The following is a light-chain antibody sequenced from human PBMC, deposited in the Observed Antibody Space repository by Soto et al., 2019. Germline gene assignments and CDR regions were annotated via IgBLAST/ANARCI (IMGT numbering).Light chain of an antibody. CDR1: SSDVGGYNY. CDR2: EVN. J-gene: IGLJ3*02. V-gene: IGLV2-14*01. Sequence: QSVLTQPASVSGSPGQSITISCTGTSSDVGGYNYVSSYQQHPGKAPKLMIYEVNNRPSGVSNRFSGSKSGNTASLTISGLQAEDEADYYCSSFTRSSTWLFGGGTKLTVL. CDR3: SSFTRSSTWL.